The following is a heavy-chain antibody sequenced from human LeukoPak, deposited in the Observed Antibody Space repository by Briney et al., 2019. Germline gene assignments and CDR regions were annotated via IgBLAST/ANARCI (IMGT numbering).Heavy chain of an antibody. CDR1: GGSISSSSYY. J-gene: IGHJ3*02. CDR3: ARKGRDAFDI. CDR2: IYYSGST. V-gene: IGHV4-39*01. Sequence: SETLSLTCTVSGGSISSSSYYWGWIRQPPGKGLEWIGRIYYSGSTYYNPSLKSRVTISVDTSKNQFSLKLSSVTAADTAVYYCARKGRDAFDIWGQGTMVTVSS.